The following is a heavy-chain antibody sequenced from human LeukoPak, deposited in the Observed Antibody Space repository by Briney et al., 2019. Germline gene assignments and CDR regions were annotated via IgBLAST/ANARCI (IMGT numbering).Heavy chain of an antibody. CDR2: ISGGGTST. CDR1: GFTFSTYA. CDR3: AKSRWETYAVRAFDI. Sequence: PGGSLRLSCAASGFTFSTYAMSWVRQAPGKGLEWVSTISGGGTSTYYADSVKGRFTIPRDNSNDTLYLQMNSLRAEDTAVYYCAKSRWETYAVRAFDIWGQGTMVTVSS. J-gene: IGHJ3*02. D-gene: IGHD1-26*01. V-gene: IGHV3-23*01.